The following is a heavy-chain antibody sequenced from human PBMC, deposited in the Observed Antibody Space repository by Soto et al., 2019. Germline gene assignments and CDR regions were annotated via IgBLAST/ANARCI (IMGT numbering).Heavy chain of an antibody. Sequence: QVQLVQSGAEVKKPGSSVKVSCKASGGTFSSYAISWVRQAPGQGLEWMGGIIPIFGTANYAQKFQGRVTITADKSTSTAYMERSSLRYEDTAVYYCAYLGGNYYDSCAPRGWFDPWGQGTLVTVSS. CDR2: IIPIFGTA. D-gene: IGHD3-22*01. V-gene: IGHV1-69*06. CDR1: GGTFSSYA. CDR3: AYLGGNYYDSCAPRGWFDP. J-gene: IGHJ5*02.